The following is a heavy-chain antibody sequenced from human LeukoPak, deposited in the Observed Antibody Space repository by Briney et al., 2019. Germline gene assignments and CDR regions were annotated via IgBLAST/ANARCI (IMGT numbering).Heavy chain of an antibody. J-gene: IGHJ5*02. CDR3: ARESYDSRGDWFDP. CDR2: ISPSGGST. D-gene: IGHD5-12*01. V-gene: IGHV1-46*01. CDR1: GYTFTSNY. Sequence: ASVKVSCKAFGYTFTSNYMHWVRQAPGQGPEWMGVISPSGGSTTYAQKFQGRVTITRNTSISTAYMELSSLRSEDTAVYYCARESYDSRGDWFDPWGQGTLVTVSS.